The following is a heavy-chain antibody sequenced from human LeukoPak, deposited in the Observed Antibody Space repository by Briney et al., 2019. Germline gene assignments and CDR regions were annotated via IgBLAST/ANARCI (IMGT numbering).Heavy chain of an antibody. CDR2: IYHSGST. J-gene: IGHJ4*02. CDR1: GGSISSDNW. Sequence: PSETLSLTCAVSGGSISSDNWWTWVRQPPGKGLEWIGEIYHSGSTSYNPSLESRVTISVDKSKNQFSLKLSSVIAADTAVYYCARRIVVVAWGYFDYWGRGALVTVSS. CDR3: ARRIVVVAWGYFDY. V-gene: IGHV4-4*02. D-gene: IGHD3-22*01.